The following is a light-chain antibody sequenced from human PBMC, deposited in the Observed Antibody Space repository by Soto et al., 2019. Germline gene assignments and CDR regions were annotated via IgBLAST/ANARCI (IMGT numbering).Light chain of an antibody. J-gene: IGKJ2*01. CDR3: QQYGSSPPYT. Sequence: EIVLTQSPGTLSLSPGERATLSCRASQSVSSSYLAWYQQKPGQAPRLLIYGASSRATGIPDRFSGSGSGTEFTLTISSREPEDFAVYYCQQYGSSPPYTFGQGTKLEIK. V-gene: IGKV3-20*01. CDR2: GAS. CDR1: QSVSSSY.